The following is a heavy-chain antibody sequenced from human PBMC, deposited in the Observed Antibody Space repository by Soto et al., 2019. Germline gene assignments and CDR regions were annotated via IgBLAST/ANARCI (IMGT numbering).Heavy chain of an antibody. CDR1: GFTFSSYA. J-gene: IGHJ6*03. D-gene: IGHD5-18*01. Sequence: EVQLLESGGGLVQPGGSLRLSCAASGFTFSSYAMSWVRQAPGKGLEWVSAISGSGGSTYYADSVKGRFTISRDNSKNTLYLQMNSLRADDTAVYYCAKGVTNPSSNYYYYYMDVWGKGTTVTVSS. CDR3: AKGVTNPSSNYYYYYMDV. CDR2: ISGSGGST. V-gene: IGHV3-23*01.